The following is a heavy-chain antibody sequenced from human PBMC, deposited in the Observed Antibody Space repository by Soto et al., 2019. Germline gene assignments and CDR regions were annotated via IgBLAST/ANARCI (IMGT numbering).Heavy chain of an antibody. V-gene: IGHV4-4*07. CDR2: IYSSGTT. D-gene: IGHD2-15*01. CDR3: VRDIGGSGWFAP. CDR1: GGSINNYY. Sequence: QVQVQESGPGLVKPSETLSLTCTVSGGSINNYYCSWIRQAAGKGLEWIGRIYSSGTTNYNPSLKSRVTMSVDISKSQFSLTLRSVTAADTAVYYCVRDIGGSGWFAPWVQGTLVAVSS. J-gene: IGHJ5*02.